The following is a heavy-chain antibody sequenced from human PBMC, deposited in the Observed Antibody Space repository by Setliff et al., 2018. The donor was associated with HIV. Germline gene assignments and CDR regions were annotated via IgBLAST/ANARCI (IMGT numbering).Heavy chain of an antibody. CDR3: ARDQVANYYGSGIDY. J-gene: IGHJ4*02. CDR2: ISGSGGST. CDR1: GFTFSSYA. D-gene: IGHD3-10*01. V-gene: IGHV3-23*01. Sequence: PGGSLRLSCAASGFTFSSYAMSWVRQAPGKGLEWVSAISGSGGSTYYADSVKGRFTISRDNSKNTLYMQMHSLRAEETAVYYCARDQVANYYGSGIDYWGQGTLVTVSS.